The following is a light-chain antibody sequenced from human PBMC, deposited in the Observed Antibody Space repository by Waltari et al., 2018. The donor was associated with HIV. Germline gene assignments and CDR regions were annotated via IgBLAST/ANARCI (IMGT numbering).Light chain of an antibody. CDR2: DAS. V-gene: IGKV1-13*02. CDR3: QQFNSYPLT. CDR1: QDISGA. J-gene: IGKJ4*01. Sequence: AIQLTQSPSSLSASVGDRVTITCPASQDISGALAWYQQKPGTPPKLLIHDASILETGVPSKFSGSGAGADFTLTISSLQPEDFATYYCQQFNSYPLTFGAGTKVEIK.